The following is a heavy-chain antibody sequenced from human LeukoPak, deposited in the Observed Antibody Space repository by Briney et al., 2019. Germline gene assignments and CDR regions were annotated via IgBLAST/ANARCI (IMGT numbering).Heavy chain of an antibody. Sequence: SETLSLTCAVYGGSFSGYYWSWIRQPPGKGLEWIGEINHSGSTNYNPSLKSRVTISVDTSKNQFSLKLSSVTAADTAVYYCARGRRSDAVDYWGQGTLVTVSS. CDR1: GGSFSGYY. CDR3: ARGRRSDAVDY. CDR2: INHSGST. D-gene: IGHD2-15*01. V-gene: IGHV4-34*01. J-gene: IGHJ4*02.